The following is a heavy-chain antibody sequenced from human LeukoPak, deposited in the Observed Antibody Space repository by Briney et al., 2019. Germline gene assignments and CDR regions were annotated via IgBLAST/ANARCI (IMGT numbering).Heavy chain of an antibody. CDR2: ISAYNGNT. V-gene: IGHV1-18*01. CDR3: ARDLRYCSSTSCYVLSY. J-gene: IGHJ4*02. CDR1: GYTFTSYG. D-gene: IGHD2-2*01. Sequence: ASVEVSCKASGYTFTSYGISWVRQAPGQGLEWMGWISAYNGNTNYAQKLQGRVTMTTDTSTSTAYMELRSLRSDDTAVYYCARDLRYCSSTSCYVLSYWGQGTLVTVSS.